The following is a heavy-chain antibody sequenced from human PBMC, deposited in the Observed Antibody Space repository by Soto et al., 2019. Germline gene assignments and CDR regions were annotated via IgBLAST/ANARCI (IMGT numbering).Heavy chain of an antibody. CDR1: GFTFSSYG. CDR3: AREYCSSTSCYRAYYYYGMDV. D-gene: IGHD2-2*01. J-gene: IGHJ6*02. V-gene: IGHV3-33*01. CDR2: IWYDGSNK. Sequence: GGSLRLSCAASGFTFSSYGMHWVRQAPGKGLEWVAVIWYDGSNKYYADSVKGRFTISRDNSKNTLYLQMNSLRAEDTAVYYCAREYCSSTSCYRAYYYYGMDVWGQGTTVTVSS.